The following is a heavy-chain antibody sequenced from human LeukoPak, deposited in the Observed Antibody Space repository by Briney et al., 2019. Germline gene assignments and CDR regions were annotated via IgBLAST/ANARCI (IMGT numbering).Heavy chain of an antibody. V-gene: IGHV3-48*01. D-gene: IGHD2-2*01. CDR1: GFTFSSYS. J-gene: IGHJ5*02. Sequence: QPGGSLRLSCAASGFTFSSYSMNWVRQAPGKGLEWVSYISSSSSTIYYADSVKGRFTISRDNAKNSLYLQMNSLRAEDTAVYYCARDGDIVVVPAAIVNWFDPWGQGTLVTVSS. CDR3: ARDGDIVVVPAAIVNWFDP. CDR2: ISSSSSTI.